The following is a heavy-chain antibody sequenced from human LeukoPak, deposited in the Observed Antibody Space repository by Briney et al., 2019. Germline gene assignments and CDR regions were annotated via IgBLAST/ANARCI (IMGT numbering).Heavy chain of an antibody. CDR2: IYYTGST. J-gene: IGHJ6*02. CDR1: GGSISSYY. Sequence: SETLSLTCTVSGGSISSYYWSWIRQPPGKGLEWIGYIYYTGSTNYNPSLKSRVTISVDTSKNQFSLKVTSVTAADTAVYYCATYWGGNRVRGDYYGMDVWGQGTTVIVS. V-gene: IGHV4-59*08. CDR3: ATYWGGNRVRGDYYGMDV. D-gene: IGHD4-23*01.